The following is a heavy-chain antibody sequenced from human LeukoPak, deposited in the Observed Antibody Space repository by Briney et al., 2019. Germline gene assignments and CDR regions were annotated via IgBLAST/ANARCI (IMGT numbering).Heavy chain of an antibody. D-gene: IGHD3-10*01. Sequence: PGGSLRLSCAASGFTFSSYWMSWVRQAPGKGLEWVANIKQDGSEKYYVDSVKGRFTISRDNAKNSLYLQMNSLRAEDTAVYYCARDRSYGEGRYGSGYDYWGQGTLVTVSS. V-gene: IGHV3-7*01. J-gene: IGHJ4*02. CDR2: IKQDGSEK. CDR1: GFTFSSYW. CDR3: ARDRSYGEGRYGSGYDY.